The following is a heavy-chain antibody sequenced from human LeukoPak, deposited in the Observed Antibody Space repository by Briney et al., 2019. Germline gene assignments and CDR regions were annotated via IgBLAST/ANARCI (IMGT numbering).Heavy chain of an antibody. CDR3: AKGGYSYGYGY. CDR2: ISGSGGST. V-gene: IGHV3-23*01. J-gene: IGHJ4*02. Sequence: PGGSLRLSCAASGFTFSDYYMSWIRQAPGKGLEWVSAISGSGGSTYYADSVKGRFTISRDNSKNTLYLQMNSLRAEDTAVYYCAKGGYSYGYGYWGQGTLVTVSS. D-gene: IGHD5-18*01. CDR1: GFTFSDYY.